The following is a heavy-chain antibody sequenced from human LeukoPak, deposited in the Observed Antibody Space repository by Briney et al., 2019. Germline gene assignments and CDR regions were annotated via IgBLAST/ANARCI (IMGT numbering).Heavy chain of an antibody. Sequence: SETLSLTCTVSGGSISSGSYYWSWIRQPAGKGLEWIGRIYTSGSTNCNPSLKSRVTISVDTSKNQFSLKLSSVTAADTAVYYCAGKPRYCTNGVCTDYWGQGTLVTVSS. V-gene: IGHV4-61*02. CDR2: IYTSGST. CDR1: GGSISSGSYY. D-gene: IGHD2-8*01. J-gene: IGHJ4*02. CDR3: AGKPRYCTNGVCTDY.